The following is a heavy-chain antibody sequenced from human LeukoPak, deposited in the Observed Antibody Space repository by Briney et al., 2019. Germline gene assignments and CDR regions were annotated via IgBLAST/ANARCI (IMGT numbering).Heavy chain of an antibody. Sequence: GGSLRLSCAASGFTVSSNYMSWVRQAPGKGLEWVSVIYSGGSTYYADSVKGRFTISRDNSKNTLYLQMNSLRAEDTAVYYCASPTVTTGYFQHWGQGTLVTVSS. CDR2: IYSGGST. CDR3: ASPTVTTGYFQH. J-gene: IGHJ1*01. V-gene: IGHV3-66*01. D-gene: IGHD4-17*01. CDR1: GFTVSSNY.